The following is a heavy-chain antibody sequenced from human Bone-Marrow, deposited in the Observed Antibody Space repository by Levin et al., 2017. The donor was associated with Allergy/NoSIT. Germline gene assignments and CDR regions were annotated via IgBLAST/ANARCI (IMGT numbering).Heavy chain of an antibody. CDR3: ARGIIGDVRVAHKEAFDI. J-gene: IGHJ3*02. D-gene: IGHD2-8*02. CDR2: ISWNSDYI. V-gene: IGHV3-9*01. CDR1: GFTFDVYS. Sequence: GGSLRLSCAASGFTFDVYSMHWVRQAPGKGLEWVSSISWNSDYIGYADSVKGRLTISRDNAKNVLSLQMNSLRPEDTAVYYCARGIIGDVRVAHKEAFDIWGQGTMVSVSS.